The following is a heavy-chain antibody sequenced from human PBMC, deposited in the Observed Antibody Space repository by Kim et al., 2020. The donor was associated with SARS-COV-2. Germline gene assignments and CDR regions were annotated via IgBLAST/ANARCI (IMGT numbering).Heavy chain of an antibody. J-gene: IGHJ4*02. CDR3: ARSEGRASWHQFDY. Sequence: SETLSLTCIVSSDSFSAYYWSWIRQIPGKRLEWIGYIFYSGGTTNNPSLKSRPTISWDTSRNQFSLDLTSVTQADTAVYYCARSEGRASWHQFDYWGQGVLVTVSS. V-gene: IGHV4-59*01. CDR2: IFYSGGT. CDR1: SDSFSAYY.